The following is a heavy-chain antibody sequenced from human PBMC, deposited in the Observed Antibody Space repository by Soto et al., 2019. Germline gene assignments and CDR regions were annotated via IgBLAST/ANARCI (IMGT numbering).Heavy chain of an antibody. Sequence: PGGSLRLSCTASGLTFGDCAMSWFRQAPGKGLEWVGFIISKAYGGTTEYAASVKGRFTISRDDSKSIAYLQMNSLKTEDTAVYYCTRDQPAYSSSAGPDYWGQGTLVTVSS. V-gene: IGHV3-49*03. CDR2: IISKAYGGTT. D-gene: IGHD6-6*01. CDR3: TRDQPAYSSSAGPDY. J-gene: IGHJ4*02. CDR1: GLTFGDCA.